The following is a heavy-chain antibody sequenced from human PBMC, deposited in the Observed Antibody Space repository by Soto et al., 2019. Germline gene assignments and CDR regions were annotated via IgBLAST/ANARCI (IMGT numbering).Heavy chain of an antibody. CDR2: ISPIFGTP. CDR1: GGTFSSYA. J-gene: IGHJ6*02. D-gene: IGHD5-18*01. CDR3: ARYVDTAMAGEYYYGMDV. V-gene: IGHV1-69*01. Sequence: QVQLVQSGAEVKKPGSSVKVSCKASGGTFSSYAISWVRQAPGQGLEWMGGISPIFGTPNYAQKFQGTVTITADECTRTAYMELRSLRSEDTAVYYCARYVDTAMAGEYYYGMDVWGQGTTVTVSS.